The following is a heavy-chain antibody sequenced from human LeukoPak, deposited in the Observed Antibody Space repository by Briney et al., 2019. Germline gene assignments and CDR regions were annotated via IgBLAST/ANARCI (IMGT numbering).Heavy chain of an antibody. J-gene: IGHJ4*02. V-gene: IGHV1-8*01. CDR2: MNPNSGNT. D-gene: IGHD3-10*01. CDR3: ARGGREYGSGSYYHDY. Sequence: ASVKVSCKASGYTFTSYDINWVRQATGQGLEWMGWMNPNSGNTGYAQKFQGRVTMTRNTSISTAYMELSSLRSEDTAVYCCARGGREYGSGSYYHDYWGQGTLVTVSS. CDR1: GYTFTSYD.